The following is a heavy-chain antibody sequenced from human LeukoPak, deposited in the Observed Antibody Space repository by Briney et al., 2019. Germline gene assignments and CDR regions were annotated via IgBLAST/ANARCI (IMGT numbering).Heavy chain of an antibody. D-gene: IGHD3-22*01. CDR1: GDSVSRSDSY. CDR3: ARRRYYDSSGYLE. V-gene: IGHV4-39*01. Sequence: SETLSLTCTLSGDSVSRSDSYWDWIRQPPGKGLEWIGTVYYSGRTYYSPSLKSRVTLSVDMSNNQFSLTLSSVTAADTALYFCARRRYYDSSGYLEWGQGTLVTVSS. CDR2: VYYSGRT. J-gene: IGHJ1*01.